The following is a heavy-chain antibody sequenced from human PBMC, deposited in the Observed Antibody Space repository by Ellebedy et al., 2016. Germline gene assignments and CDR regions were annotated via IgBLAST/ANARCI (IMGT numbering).Heavy chain of an antibody. CDR2: IKQDGSEK. Sequence: GESLKISCAASGFTFSDYWMDWVRQAPGKGLEWVANIKQDGSEKYYVDSVKGRFTISRDNAKNLLYLQMNSLRAEDTAMYYCSTSLNCWGQGALVTVSS. V-gene: IGHV3-7*01. CDR1: GFTFSDYW. J-gene: IGHJ4*02. CDR3: STSLNC.